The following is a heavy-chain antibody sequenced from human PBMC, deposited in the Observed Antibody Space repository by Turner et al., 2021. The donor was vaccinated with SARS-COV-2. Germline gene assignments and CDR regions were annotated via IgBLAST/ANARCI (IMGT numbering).Heavy chain of an antibody. V-gene: IGHV3-30*04. J-gene: IGHJ5*02. CDR1: GFTFSSYA. CDR2: ISYDGSNK. D-gene: IGHD6-19*01. Sequence: QVQLVESGGGVVQPGRSLRLFCAASGFTFSSYAMHWVRQAPGKGLEWVALISYDGSNKYYADSVKGRFTISRDNSKNTLYLQMNSLRAEDTAVYYCARDLGGAVAGFDPWGQGTLVTVSS. CDR3: ARDLGGAVAGFDP.